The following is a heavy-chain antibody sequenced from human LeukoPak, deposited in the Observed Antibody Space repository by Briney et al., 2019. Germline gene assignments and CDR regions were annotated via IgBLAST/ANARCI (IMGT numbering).Heavy chain of an antibody. Sequence: PSQTLSHTCTVSGGSISSGSYYWSWIRQPAGKGLEWIGRIYTSGSTNYNPSLKSRVTISVDTSKNQFSLKLSSVTAADTAVYYCARSPPFATDYFDYWGQGTLVTVSS. CDR3: ARSPPFATDYFDY. CDR2: IYTSGST. D-gene: IGHD3-3*01. V-gene: IGHV4-61*02. CDR1: GGSISSGSYY. J-gene: IGHJ4*02.